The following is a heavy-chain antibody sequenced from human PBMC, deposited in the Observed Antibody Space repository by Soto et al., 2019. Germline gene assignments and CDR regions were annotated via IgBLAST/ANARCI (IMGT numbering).Heavy chain of an antibody. D-gene: IGHD2-8*01. Sequence: QVQLVQSGAEVKKPGASVKVSCKTSGYTFTSYDINWVRQAPGQGPEWMGWMNSNSGNPGYTQKFQGRVTVTRDTSIRTVYMDLSSLRSDDTAVYYCATSRYCTNGVCPFDYWGQGPLVTVSS. CDR3: ATSRYCTNGVCPFDY. J-gene: IGHJ4*02. V-gene: IGHV1-8*01. CDR1: GYTFTSYD. CDR2: MNSNSGNP.